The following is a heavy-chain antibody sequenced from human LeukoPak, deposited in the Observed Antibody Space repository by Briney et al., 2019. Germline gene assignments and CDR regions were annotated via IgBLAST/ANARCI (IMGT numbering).Heavy chain of an antibody. J-gene: IGHJ3*02. Sequence: SETLSLTCTVSGSISGYYWSWIRQPPGKGLEWVGYIYTSGSTNYNPSLESRVTISVDTSKNQFSLDLSSVTAADTAVYYCARQKCTSASCLTKNAFDIWGQGTMVTVSS. V-gene: IGHV4-4*09. CDR2: IYTSGST. CDR1: GSISGYY. D-gene: IGHD2-2*01. CDR3: ARQKCTSASCLTKNAFDI.